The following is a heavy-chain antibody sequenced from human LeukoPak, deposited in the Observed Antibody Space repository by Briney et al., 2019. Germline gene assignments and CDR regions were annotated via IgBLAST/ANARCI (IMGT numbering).Heavy chain of an antibody. Sequence: PGGSLRLSCAASGFTFDDYGMSWVRQAPGKGLEWVSGIYWNGGNTVYADSVKGRFTISRDNAKNSLYLQMNSLRAEDTAVYYHGICCQLLCYNYYYYYMDVWGKGTTVTVSS. D-gene: IGHD2-2*01. CDR3: GICCQLLCYNYYYYYMDV. V-gene: IGHV3-20*04. CDR2: IYWNGGNT. CDR1: GFTFDDYG. J-gene: IGHJ6*03.